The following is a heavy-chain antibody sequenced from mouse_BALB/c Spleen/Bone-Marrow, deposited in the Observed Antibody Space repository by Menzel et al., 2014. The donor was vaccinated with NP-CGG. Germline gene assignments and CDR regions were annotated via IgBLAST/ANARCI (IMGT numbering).Heavy chain of an antibody. CDR1: GYSFTDYN. Sequence: EVQLQQSGPELVKPGASVKVSCKASGYSFTDYNMYCVKQSHGKSLEWIGYIDPYNGDTTYNQKFKGKATLTVDKSSSISFIHLNSLTSEDSAVYYCTRYYRYDYWYFDVWGTGTRSPSPQ. J-gene: IGHJ1*03. V-gene: IGHV1S135*01. CDR2: IDPYNGDT. CDR3: TRYYRYDYWYFDV. D-gene: IGHD2-14*01.